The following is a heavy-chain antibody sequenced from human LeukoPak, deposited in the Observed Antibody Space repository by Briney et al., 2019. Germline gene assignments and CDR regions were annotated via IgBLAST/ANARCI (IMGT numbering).Heavy chain of an antibody. CDR3: ARYGSGSYYRSGGWFDP. J-gene: IGHJ5*02. CDR2: INHSGST. Sequence: SETLSLTCTVSGGSLSGYYWSWIRQPPGKGLEWIGEINHSGSTNYNPSLKSRVTISVDTSKNQFSLKLSSVTAADTAVYYCARYGSGSYYRSGGWFDPWGQGTLVTVSS. V-gene: IGHV4-34*01. D-gene: IGHD3-10*01. CDR1: GGSLSGYY.